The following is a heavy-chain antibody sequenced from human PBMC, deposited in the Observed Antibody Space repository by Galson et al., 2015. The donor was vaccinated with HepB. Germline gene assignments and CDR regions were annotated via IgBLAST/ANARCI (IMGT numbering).Heavy chain of an antibody. J-gene: IGHJ4*02. V-gene: IGHV1-69*13. Sequence: SVKVSCKASGGTFSTYGISWVRQAPGQGLEWMGGIIPIAGAAIYAQKLQDRVKITADESTSTAYMELSSLRSDDTAMYYCARDAGGTDYWGQGTLVTVSS. CDR3: ARDAGGTDY. CDR1: GGTFSTYG. CDR2: IIPIAGAA. D-gene: IGHD1-26*01.